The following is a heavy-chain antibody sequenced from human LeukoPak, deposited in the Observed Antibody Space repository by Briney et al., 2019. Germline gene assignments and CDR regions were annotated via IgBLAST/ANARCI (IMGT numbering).Heavy chain of an antibody. V-gene: IGHV1-18*01. J-gene: IGHJ5*02. D-gene: IGHD5-24*01. CDR3: ASGDSYFDP. CDR1: GYTFTSYG. CDR2: ISACNGNT. Sequence: ASVRVSCEAPGYTFTSYGISGVRQAPGQRREWMRWISACNGNTNYAEKLQGTVTMTTDKSTSTVYMELRSLKSDDTAVYYCASGDSYFDPWGQGTLVTVSS.